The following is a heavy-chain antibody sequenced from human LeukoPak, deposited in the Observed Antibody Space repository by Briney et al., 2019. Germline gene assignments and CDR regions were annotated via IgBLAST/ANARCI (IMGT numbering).Heavy chain of an antibody. J-gene: IGHJ4*02. CDR2: ISSNGGST. D-gene: IGHD2-15*01. CDR3: ARGVVVSATPDY. CDR1: GFTFSSYG. Sequence: GRSLRLSCAASGFTFSSYGMHWVRQAPGKGLEYVSTISSNGGSTYYADSVKGRFTISRDNSKNTLYLQMGSPRAEDVAVYYCARGVVVSATPDYWGQGTLVSVSS. V-gene: IGHV3-64*02.